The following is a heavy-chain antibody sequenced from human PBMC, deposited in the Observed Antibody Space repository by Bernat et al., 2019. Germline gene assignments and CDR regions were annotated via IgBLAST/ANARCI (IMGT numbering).Heavy chain of an antibody. CDR1: GVSVGNNY. CDR2: LYSSGNT. Sequence: EVRLVETGGDLIQPGGSLRISCEVSGVSVGNNYMSWARQAPGKGLEWVSVLYSSGNTHYADSVMGRFTISRDDSKNTLYLQMNSLRAEDTAVYYCARVYSSGWSRAEYFQHWGQGTLVTVSS. J-gene: IGHJ1*01. V-gene: IGHV3-53*02. D-gene: IGHD6-19*01. CDR3: ARVYSSGWSRAEYFQH.